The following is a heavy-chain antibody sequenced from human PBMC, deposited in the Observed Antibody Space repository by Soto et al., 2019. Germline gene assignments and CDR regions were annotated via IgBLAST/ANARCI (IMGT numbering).Heavy chain of an antibody. CDR2: INHSGST. Sequence: SETLSLTCAVYGGSFRGYDWSWIRQPPGKGLEWIGEINHSGSTNYNPSLKSRVTISVDTSKNQFSLKLSSVAAADTAVYYCARSYDILTGPNYYYYYGMDVWGQGTTVTVSS. CDR3: ARSYDILTGPNYYYYYGMDV. CDR1: GGSFRGYD. V-gene: IGHV4-34*01. J-gene: IGHJ6*02. D-gene: IGHD3-9*01.